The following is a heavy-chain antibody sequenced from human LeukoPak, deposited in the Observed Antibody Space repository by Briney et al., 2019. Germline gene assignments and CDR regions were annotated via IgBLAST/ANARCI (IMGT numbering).Heavy chain of an antibody. CDR2: ISGSGGST. CDR1: GFTFSSYA. D-gene: IGHD5-12*01. CDR3: ARQAPLGYSGYDPWGHFDY. Sequence: LTGGSLRLFCAASGFTFSSYAMSWVRQAPGKGLEWVSAISGSGGSTYYADSVKGRFTISRDNSKNTLYLQMNSLRSEDTAVYYCARQAPLGYSGYDPWGHFDYWGQGTLVTVSS. V-gene: IGHV3-23*01. J-gene: IGHJ4*02.